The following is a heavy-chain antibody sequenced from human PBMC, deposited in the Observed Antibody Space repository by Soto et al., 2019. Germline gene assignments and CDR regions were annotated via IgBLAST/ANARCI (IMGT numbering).Heavy chain of an antibody. CDR1: GGSISSGGYY. V-gene: IGHV4-31*03. Sequence: SETLSLTCTVSGGSISSGGYYWSWIRQHPGKGLEWIGYIYYSGSTHYNPSLKSRVTISVDTSKNQFSLKLSSVTAADTAVYYCSLSWFYGMDVWGQGTTVTVSS. CDR2: IYYSGST. J-gene: IGHJ6*02. CDR3: SLSWFYGMDV. D-gene: IGHD3-9*01.